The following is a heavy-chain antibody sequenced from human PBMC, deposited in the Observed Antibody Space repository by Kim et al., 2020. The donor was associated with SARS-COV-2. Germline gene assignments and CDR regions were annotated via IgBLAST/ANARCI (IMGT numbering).Heavy chain of an antibody. D-gene: IGHD5-12*01. V-gene: IGHV3-74*01. CDR3: GRDPRDGYEQIDY. J-gene: IGHJ4*02. CDR1: GFTFSSYW. Sequence: GGSLRLSCAASGFTFSSYWMHWVRQAPGKGLVWVSRINSDGSTTTYADSVKGRFTISRDNAKNTLYLQMKSLRAEDTAVYYCGRDPRDGYEQIDYWGQGTLVTVSS. CDR2: INSDGSTT.